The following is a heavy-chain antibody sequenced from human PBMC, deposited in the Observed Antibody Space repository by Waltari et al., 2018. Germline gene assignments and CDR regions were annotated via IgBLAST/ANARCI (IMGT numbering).Heavy chain of an antibody. CDR1: GFRFSTYA. CDR2: ISGAGENS. Sequence: EVQLVESGGGLVQPGGCLKLSCVVSGFRFSTYAMSWVRQAPGKGLEWVSGISGAGENSYYADSVKGRFTISRDNSKNILFLQMNSLRAEDTAVYYCAKDQGYAGKDGDLRHWGQGSLVSVSS. D-gene: IGHD2-2*01. J-gene: IGHJ1*01. V-gene: IGHV3-23*04. CDR3: AKDQGYAGKDGDLRH.